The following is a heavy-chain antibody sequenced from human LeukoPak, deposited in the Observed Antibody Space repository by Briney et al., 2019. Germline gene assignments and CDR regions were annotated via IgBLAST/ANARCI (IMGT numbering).Heavy chain of an antibody. Sequence: TSVKVSCKASGFTFSTSAVQWVRQARGQRLEWIGWIVVGSGDTKYAQELQGRLTITRDMSTNTAYMELSSLGSEDTAVYYCAAERYSDSCCWFDPWGQGTLVTVSS. CDR2: IVVGSGDT. D-gene: IGHD1-26*01. V-gene: IGHV1-58*01. J-gene: IGHJ5*02. CDR3: AAERYSDSCCWFDP. CDR1: GFTFSTSA.